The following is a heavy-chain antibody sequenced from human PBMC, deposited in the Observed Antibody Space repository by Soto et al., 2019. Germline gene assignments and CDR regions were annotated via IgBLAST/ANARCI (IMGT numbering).Heavy chain of an antibody. CDR2: IIPIFGTA. CDR1: GGTFSSYA. D-gene: IGHD2-15*01. Sequence: QVQLVQSGAEVKKPGSSVKVSCKASGGTFSSYAISWVRQAPGQGLEWMGGIIPIFGTANYAQKFQGRVTITADESTSTAYMELSSLRSEDMAVYYCARGSGGYCSGGSCYRGDYWGQGTLVTVSS. J-gene: IGHJ4*02. CDR3: ARGSGGYCSGGSCYRGDY. V-gene: IGHV1-69*01.